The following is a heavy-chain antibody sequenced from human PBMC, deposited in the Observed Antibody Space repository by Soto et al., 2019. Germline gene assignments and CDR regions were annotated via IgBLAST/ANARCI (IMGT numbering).Heavy chain of an antibody. CDR2: IYYSGST. CDR1: GGSISSSSYY. CDR3: ASSGDFGVVTLLFDP. Sequence: QLQLQESGPGLVKPSETLSLTCTVSGGSISSSSYYWGWIRQPPGKGLEWIGSIYYSGSTYYNPSLKSRVTISVDTSKNQFSLKLSSVTAADTAVYYCASSGDFGVVTLLFDPWGQGTLVTVSS. J-gene: IGHJ5*02. D-gene: IGHD3-3*01. V-gene: IGHV4-39*01.